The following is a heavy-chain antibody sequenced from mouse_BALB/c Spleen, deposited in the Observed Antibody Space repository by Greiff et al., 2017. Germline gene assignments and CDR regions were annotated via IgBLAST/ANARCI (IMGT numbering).Heavy chain of an antibody. Sequence: LMESGPELVKPGASVKISCKASGYTFTDYYINWVKQKPGQGLEWIGWIYPGSGNTKYNEKFKGKATLTVDTSSSTAYMQLSSLTSEDTAVYFCAREEGGYAMDYWGQGTSVTVSS. CDR2: IYPGSGNT. CDR1: GYTFTDYY. V-gene: IGHV1-84*02. CDR3: AREEGGYAMDY. J-gene: IGHJ4*01.